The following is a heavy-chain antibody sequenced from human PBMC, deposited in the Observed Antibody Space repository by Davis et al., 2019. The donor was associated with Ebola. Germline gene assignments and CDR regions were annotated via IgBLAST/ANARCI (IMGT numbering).Heavy chain of an antibody. CDR1: GFTFSDNA. CDR3: ARRILISSRGAMDV. Sequence: PGGSLRLSCAASGFTFSDNAMNWVRQAPGKGPEWVAHSSTSDEHISYAESVKGRFTVSRDNAQNSLHLQMNSLRDEDTGVYYCARRILISSRGAMDVWGQGTTVTVSS. D-gene: IGHD2-15*01. J-gene: IGHJ6*02. V-gene: IGHV3-48*02. CDR2: SSTSDEHI.